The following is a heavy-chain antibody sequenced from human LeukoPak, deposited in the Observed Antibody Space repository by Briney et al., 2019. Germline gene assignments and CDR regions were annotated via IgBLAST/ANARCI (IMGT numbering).Heavy chain of an antibody. V-gene: IGHV1-18*01. CDR3: ARDRLGGDLTGESLY. Sequence: ASVKVSCKASGYPFDNFGLTWVRQAPGHGLEWMGWIRAYNGNTHYAQKFRGRLTMTTDTSTTTAYLELRSLKSDDTAVYYNARDRLGGDLTGESLYWGQGTLVTVSS. CDR1: GYPFDNFG. CDR2: IRAYNGNT. D-gene: IGHD4-17*01. J-gene: IGHJ4*02.